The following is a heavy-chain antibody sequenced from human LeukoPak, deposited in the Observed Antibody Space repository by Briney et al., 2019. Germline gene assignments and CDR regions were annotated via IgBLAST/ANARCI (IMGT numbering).Heavy chain of an antibody. CDR3: ARSRAFNSGAFDP. J-gene: IGHJ5*02. D-gene: IGHD1-26*01. V-gene: IGHV4-31*03. CDR2: IYYSGST. Sequence: SQTLSLTRTVSGGSISSGGYYWSWIRQHPGKGLEWIGYIYYSGSTYYNPSLKSRVTISVDTSKNQFSLKLSSVTAADTAVYYCARSRAFNSGAFDPWGQGSLVTVSS. CDR1: GGSISSGGYY.